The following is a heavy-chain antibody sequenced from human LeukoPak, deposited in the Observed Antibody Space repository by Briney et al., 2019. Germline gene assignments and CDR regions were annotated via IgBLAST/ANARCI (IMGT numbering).Heavy chain of an antibody. J-gene: IGHJ4*02. Sequence: GGSLRLSCAASGFTFSSYAMHWVRQAPGKGLEWVAVISYDGSNKYYADSVKGRFTISRDNSKNSLYLQMNSLRTEDTALYYCAKDYRRLRGAGPYYFDYWGQGTLVTVSS. CDR2: ISYDGSNK. V-gene: IGHV3-30*04. D-gene: IGHD3-3*01. CDR1: GFTFSSYA. CDR3: AKDYRRLRGAGPYYFDY.